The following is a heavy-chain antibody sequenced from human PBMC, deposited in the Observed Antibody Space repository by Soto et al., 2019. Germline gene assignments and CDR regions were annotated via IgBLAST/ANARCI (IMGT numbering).Heavy chain of an antibody. CDR3: AREHCSGGSCYAGTYMDV. V-gene: IGHV1-18*01. D-gene: IGHD2-15*01. J-gene: IGHJ6*03. CDR2: LSPYNATT. Sequence: ASVKVSCKASGYPFSDNHIHWLRQAPGQGLEWMGWLSPYNATTMYAQKYQGRVTMTRDTSTSTAYMELRGLRSDDTAVYYCAREHCSGGSCYAGTYMDVWGKGTTVTVSS. CDR1: GYPFSDNH.